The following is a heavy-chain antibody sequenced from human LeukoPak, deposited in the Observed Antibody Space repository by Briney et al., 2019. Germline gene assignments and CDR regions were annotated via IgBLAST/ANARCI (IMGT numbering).Heavy chain of an antibody. D-gene: IGHD2-15*01. V-gene: IGHV3-30*02. CDR2: IRYDGSNK. J-gene: IGHJ6*02. CDR1: GFTFSSYG. Sequence: GGSLRLSCAASGFTFSSYGMHWVRQAPGKGLEWVAFIRYDGSNKYYADSVKGRFTISRDNAKNTLYLQMNSLRAEDTAVYYCACSGPKFGRSPKNYYYYGMDVWGQGTTVTVSS. CDR3: ACSGPKFGRSPKNYYYYGMDV.